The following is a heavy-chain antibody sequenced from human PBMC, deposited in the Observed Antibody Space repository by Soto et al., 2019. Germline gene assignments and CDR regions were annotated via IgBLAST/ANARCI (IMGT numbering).Heavy chain of an antibody. D-gene: IGHD2-2*01. Sequence: QVQLVQSGAEVKQPGSSVTVSCKASGGTFSSYAINWVRQAPGQGLAWVGRIVPMFGIPNFAPMFQGRVTMTADRSTTTANMELSILSSEATAVYYCASGTYTSESGGYYYYYRDFWGKGTTVTVSS. J-gene: IGHJ6*03. CDR1: GGTFSSYA. CDR3: ASGTYTSESGGYYYYYRDF. V-gene: IGHV1-69*02. CDR2: IVPMFGIP.